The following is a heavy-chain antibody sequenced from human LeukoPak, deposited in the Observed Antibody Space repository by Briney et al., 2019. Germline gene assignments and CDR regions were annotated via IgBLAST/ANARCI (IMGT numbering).Heavy chain of an antibody. Sequence: PSETLSLTCAVYGGSFSGYYWSWIRQPPGKGLEWIGEINHSGSTNYNPSLKSRVTISVDTSKNQFSLKLSSVTAADTAVYYCARGGPEKRITMIVVVSRGWFDPWGQGTLVTVSS. J-gene: IGHJ5*02. V-gene: IGHV4-34*01. CDR2: INHSGST. D-gene: IGHD3-22*01. CDR3: ARGGPEKRITMIVVVSRGWFDP. CDR1: GGSFSGYY.